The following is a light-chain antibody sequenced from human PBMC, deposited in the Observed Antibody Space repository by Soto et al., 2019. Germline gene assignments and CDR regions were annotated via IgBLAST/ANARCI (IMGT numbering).Light chain of an antibody. CDR2: AVN. CDR1: SSDVAAYNY. CDR3: CSYTSSSTLVV. J-gene: IGLJ3*02. V-gene: IGLV2-14*01. Sequence: QSVLTQPASVSGSPGQSITISCTGTSSDVAAYNYVSWYQQHPGKAPKLMIYAVNNRPSGVSDRFSGSKSGNTASLTISGLQAEDEADYYCCSYTSSSTLVVFGGGTKLTVL.